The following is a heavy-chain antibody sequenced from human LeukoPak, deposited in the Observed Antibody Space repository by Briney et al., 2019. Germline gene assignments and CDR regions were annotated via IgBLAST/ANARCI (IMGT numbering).Heavy chain of an antibody. CDR2: IIPIFDTA. CDR3: ARGQQLYPDDY. J-gene: IGHJ4*02. CDR1: GGTFSKYT. V-gene: IGHV1-69*06. D-gene: IGHD6-13*01. Sequence: SVKVSCKASGGTFSKYTMNWVRQAPGQGLEWMGGIIPIFDTAHYAQKFQGRVTITADKSTSTAYMELSSLRFEDTAVYYCARGQQLYPDDYWGQGTLVTVSS.